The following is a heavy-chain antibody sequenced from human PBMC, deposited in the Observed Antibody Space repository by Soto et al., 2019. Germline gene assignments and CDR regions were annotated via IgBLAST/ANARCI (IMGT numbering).Heavy chain of an antibody. CDR3: ARVRNSGIAAVWFDP. D-gene: IGHD6-13*01. J-gene: IGHJ5*02. V-gene: IGHV6-1*01. Sequence: LRRKQQVPGLGKPCQTLPSPFPIPGDGVSRNSAVWTGISRSHRKALEGLGRKYYRSKWYNDYAVSVKSRITINPDTSKNQFSLQLNSVTPEDTAVYYCARVRNSGIAAVWFDPWGQGTLVTVSS. CDR1: GDGVSRNSAV. CDR2: KYYRSKWYN.